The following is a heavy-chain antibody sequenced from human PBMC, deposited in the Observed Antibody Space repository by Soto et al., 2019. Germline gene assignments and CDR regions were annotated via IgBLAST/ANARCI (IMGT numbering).Heavy chain of an antibody. Sequence: GGSLRLSCAASGFTFTSYSMNWVRQAPGKGLEWVSSISSTTNYIYYGDSMKGRFNISRDNAKNSLYLEMNSLRAEDTAVYYCARESADLASNFDYWGQGTLVTVSS. CDR1: GFTFTSYS. CDR2: ISSTTNYI. J-gene: IGHJ4*02. V-gene: IGHV3-21*06. CDR3: ARESADLASNFDY.